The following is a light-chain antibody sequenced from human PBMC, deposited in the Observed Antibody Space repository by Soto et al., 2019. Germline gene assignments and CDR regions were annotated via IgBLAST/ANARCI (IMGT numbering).Light chain of an antibody. V-gene: IGLV2-14*01. CDR3: SSYTSSSTLV. CDR1: SSDVGGYDY. CDR2: EVS. Sequence: QSVLTQPASVSGSPGQSITISCTGTSSDVGGYDYVSWYQLHPGKAPKLMIFEVSNRPSGVSYRFSGSKSGNTASLTISGLQVEDEADYSCSSYTSSSTLVFGTGTKVTVL. J-gene: IGLJ1*01.